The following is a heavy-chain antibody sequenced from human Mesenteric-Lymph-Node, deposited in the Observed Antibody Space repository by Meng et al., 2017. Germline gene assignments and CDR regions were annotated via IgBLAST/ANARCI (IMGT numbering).Heavy chain of an antibody. J-gene: IGHJ5*01. CDR3: ARDYCGGDCYSGGTWFDS. CDR2: IYYSGST. V-gene: IGHV4-31*03. D-gene: IGHD2-21*02. CDR1: GVSISSGGYY. Sequence: QVRLQESGPGLVKPSQTLSLTCTVSGVSISSGGYYWSWIRQHPGKGLEWIGYIYYSGSTYYNPSLKSRVTISVDTSKNQFSLKLSSVTAADTAVYYCARDYCGGDCYSGGTWFDSWGQGTLATVSS.